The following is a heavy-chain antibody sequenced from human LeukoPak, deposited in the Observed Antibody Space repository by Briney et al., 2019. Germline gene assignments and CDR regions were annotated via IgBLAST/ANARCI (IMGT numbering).Heavy chain of an antibody. V-gene: IGHV4-59*01. J-gene: IGHJ4*02. D-gene: IGHD2/OR15-2a*01. Sequence: SETLSLTCTVSGGSINNYYWSWIRQPPGKGLEWTGYIYYSGRTNYNPSLKSRVTISVDTSKNQFSLKLSSVTAADTAVYYCARGPNRYYFDYWGQGTLVTVSS. CDR3: ARGPNRYYFDY. CDR2: IYYSGRT. CDR1: GGSINNYY.